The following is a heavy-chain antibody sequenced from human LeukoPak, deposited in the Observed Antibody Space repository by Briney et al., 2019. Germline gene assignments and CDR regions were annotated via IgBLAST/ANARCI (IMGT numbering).Heavy chain of an antibody. CDR1: GYTYTSYD. Sequence: ASVKVSCKASGYTYTSYDINWVRQATGQGLEWMGGMNPNSGNTGYAQKFQGRVTMTRNTSISTAYMELSSLRSEDTAVYYCARGVHIIRWLRRQVYFDYWGQGTLVTVSS. D-gene: IGHD5-12*01. V-gene: IGHV1-8*01. CDR2: MNPNSGNT. CDR3: ARGVHIIRWLRRQVYFDY. J-gene: IGHJ4*02.